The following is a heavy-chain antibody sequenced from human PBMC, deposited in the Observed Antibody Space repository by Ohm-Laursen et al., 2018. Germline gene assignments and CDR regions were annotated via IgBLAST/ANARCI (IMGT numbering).Heavy chain of an antibody. V-gene: IGHV3-23*01. CDR3: AKKRLNNWNSDALDV. J-gene: IGHJ6*02. CDR2: ISGGATST. Sequence: SLRLSCAASGFTFSTYAMSWVRQAPGKGLDWVSTISGGATSTDYADSVKGRLTVSRDNSKNMLYLQMNSLRVEDTAIYYCAKKRLNNWNSDALDVWGQGTTVTVSS. CDR1: GFTFSTYA. D-gene: IGHD1-7*01.